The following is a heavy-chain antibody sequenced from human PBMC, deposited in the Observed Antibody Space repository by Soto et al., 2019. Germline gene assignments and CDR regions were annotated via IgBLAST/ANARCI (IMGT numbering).Heavy chain of an antibody. J-gene: IGHJ4*02. Sequence: GGSMILSCAASGFTFSSYIRNWVRQAPGKGLEWVSSISSSSSYIYYADSVKGRFTISRDNSRDTLFLQMNSLRAEDTAIYYCAKSSVWYPYFDSWGQGTLVTSPQ. V-gene: IGHV3-21*04. CDR1: GFTFSSYI. D-gene: IGHD6-13*01. CDR2: ISSSSSYI. CDR3: AKSSVWYPYFDS.